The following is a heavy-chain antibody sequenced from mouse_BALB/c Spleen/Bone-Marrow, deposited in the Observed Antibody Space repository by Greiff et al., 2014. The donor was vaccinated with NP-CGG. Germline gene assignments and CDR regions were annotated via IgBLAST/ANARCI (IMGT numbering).Heavy chain of an antibody. CDR3: ARGFPFDY. J-gene: IGHJ2*01. CDR1: GYTFTSYW. CDR2: IYPGDGDT. V-gene: IGHV1-87*01. Sequence: VKLMESGAELARPGASVKLSCKASGYTFTSYWMQWVKQRPGQGLEWIRAIYPGDGDTRYTQKFKGKATLTADKSSSTAYMQLSSLASEDSAVYYCARGFPFDYWGQGTTLTVSS.